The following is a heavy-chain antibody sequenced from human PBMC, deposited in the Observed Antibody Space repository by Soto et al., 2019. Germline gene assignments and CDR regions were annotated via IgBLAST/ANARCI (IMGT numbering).Heavy chain of an antibody. CDR2: INPNSGGT. D-gene: IGHD3-22*01. CDR3: ARDWNYYDSSGPTGGVFDI. J-gene: IGHJ3*02. V-gene: IGHV1-2*04. Sequence: QMQLVQSGAEVKKSGASVKVSCKASGYTFTAYYMHWVRQAPGQGLEWMGWINPNSGGTKYAQKFQGWVTMTRDASISTAYMELRRLRSDDTAVYYCARDWNYYDSSGPTGGVFDIWGQGTMVTVSS. CDR1: GYTFTAYY.